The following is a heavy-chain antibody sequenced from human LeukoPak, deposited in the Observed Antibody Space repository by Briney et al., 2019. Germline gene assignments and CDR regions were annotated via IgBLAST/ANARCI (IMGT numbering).Heavy chain of an antibody. J-gene: IGHJ4*02. V-gene: IGHV3-23*01. CDR1: GFSVSSYA. CDR3: AKVVSGWYPFDY. CDR2: ISTSGIST. Sequence: GSLRLSCAASGFSVSSYAMNWVRQAPGKGLEWVSSISTSGISTYYADSVKGRFTISRDNSKNTLYLQMNSLRAEVTAVYYCAKVVSGWYPFDYWGQGTLVTVSS. D-gene: IGHD6-19*01.